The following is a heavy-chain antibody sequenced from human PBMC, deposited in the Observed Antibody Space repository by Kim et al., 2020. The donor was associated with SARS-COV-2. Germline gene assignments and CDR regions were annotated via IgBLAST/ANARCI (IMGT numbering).Heavy chain of an antibody. CDR1: GYTLTELS. Sequence: ASVKVSCKVSGYTLTELSMHWVRQAPGKGLEWMGGFDPEDGETIYAQKFQGRVTMTEDTSTDTAYMELSSLRSEDTAVYYCAGIVVPAAIFPNYYYYGMDVWGQGTTVTVSS. CDR2: FDPEDGET. CDR3: AGIVVPAAIFPNYYYYGMDV. J-gene: IGHJ6*02. D-gene: IGHD2-2*01. V-gene: IGHV1-24*01.